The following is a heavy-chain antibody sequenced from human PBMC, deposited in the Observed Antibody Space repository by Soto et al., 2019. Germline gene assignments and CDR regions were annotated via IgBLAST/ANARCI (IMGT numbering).Heavy chain of an antibody. CDR3: ARSPAPRGLAAAAAGTRRNAFDI. Sequence: PSETLSLTCAFYGGSFIGYYWSWIRQPPGKGLEWIGEINHSGSTNYNPSLKSRVTISVDTSKNQFSLKLSSVTAADTAVYCCARSPAPRGLAAAAAGTRRNAFDIWGQGTMVTVSS. D-gene: IGHD6-13*01. V-gene: IGHV4-34*01. CDR1: GGSFIGYY. CDR2: INHSGST. J-gene: IGHJ3*02.